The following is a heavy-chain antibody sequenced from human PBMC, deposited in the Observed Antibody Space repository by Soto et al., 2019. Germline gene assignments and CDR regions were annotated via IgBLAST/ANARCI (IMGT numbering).Heavy chain of an antibody. D-gene: IGHD5-12*01. CDR2: IYYSGST. V-gene: IGHV4-39*01. CDR1: GGSISSSSYY. Sequence: SETLSLTCTVSGGSISSSSYYWGWIRQPPGEGLEWIGSIYYSGSTYYNPSLKSRVTISVDTSKNQFSLKLSSVTAADTAVYYCARLYVEMATIRHFDYWGQGTLVTVSS. J-gene: IGHJ4*02. CDR3: ARLYVEMATIRHFDY.